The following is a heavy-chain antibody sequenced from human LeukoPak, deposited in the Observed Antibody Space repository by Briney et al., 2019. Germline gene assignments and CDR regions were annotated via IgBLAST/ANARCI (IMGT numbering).Heavy chain of an antibody. CDR2: IRYDGRNK. D-gene: IGHD1-26*01. Sequence: GGSLRLSCAASGFTFSSYGMHWVRQAPGKGLEWVAFIRYDGRNKYYADSVKGRFTISRDNSKNTLYLQMNSLRAEDTAVYYCAKDSVGATSYFDYWGQGTLVTVSS. V-gene: IGHV3-30*02. J-gene: IGHJ4*02. CDR3: AKDSVGATSYFDY. CDR1: GFTFSSYG.